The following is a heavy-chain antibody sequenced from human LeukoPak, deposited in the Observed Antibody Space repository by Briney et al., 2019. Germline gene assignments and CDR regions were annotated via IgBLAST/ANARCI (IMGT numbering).Heavy chain of an antibody. Sequence: SVTVSFKASGGTFSSYAISWVGQAPGQGLEWMGRIIPIFGTANYAQKFQGRVTLTTDESTNAAYIDLSSLRSEDTAVYYCAGRGETSSSWCEGWSWFDPWGQATLLTV. D-gene: IGHD6-13*01. CDR2: IIPIFGTA. V-gene: IGHV1-69*05. CDR3: AGRGETSSSWCEGWSWFDP. CDR1: GGTFSSYA. J-gene: IGHJ5*02.